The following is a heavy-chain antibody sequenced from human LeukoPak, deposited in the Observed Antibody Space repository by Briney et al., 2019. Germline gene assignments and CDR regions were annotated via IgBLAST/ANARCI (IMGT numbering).Heavy chain of an antibody. J-gene: IGHJ4*02. V-gene: IGHV4-38-2*01. CDR2: ISQYGTT. CDR1: GYPITSGYY. D-gene: IGHD4-11*01. Sequence: SETLSLTCDVFGYPITSGYYWGWIRQPPGKGLEWIGSISQYGTTSYDPSLKSRVIMSVDTSKNQFSLKLTSVTAADTAVYYCARTSTTLTWGQGILVTVSS. CDR3: ARTSTTLT.